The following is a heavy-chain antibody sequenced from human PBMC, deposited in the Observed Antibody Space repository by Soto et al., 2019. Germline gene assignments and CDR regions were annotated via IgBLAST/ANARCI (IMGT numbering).Heavy chain of an antibody. J-gene: IGHJ6*02. Sequence: GESLKISGKGSGYSFTSYWISLVRKMPGKGLEWMGRIDPSDSYTNYSPSFQGHVTISADKSISTVYLQVNSLKASDTALYYCASLLVTNLYEGFDVWGQGTKVTVSS. CDR3: ASLLVTNLYEGFDV. CDR1: GYSFTSYW. D-gene: IGHD2-21*02. V-gene: IGHV5-10-1*01. CDR2: IDPSDSYT.